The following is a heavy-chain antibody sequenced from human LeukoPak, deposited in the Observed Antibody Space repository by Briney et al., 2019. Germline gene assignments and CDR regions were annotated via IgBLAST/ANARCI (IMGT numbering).Heavy chain of an antibody. Sequence: GGSLRLSCEGSGFNLSTYWMSWVRQAPGKGLEWVANIKQDGTEKYYVDSVKGRFTISRDNAKNSLYLQTNTLRGEDTAVYYCTRGGGGRYFDYWGQGALVSVSS. D-gene: IGHD3-16*01. CDR1: GFNLSTYW. V-gene: IGHV3-7*04. CDR2: IKQDGTEK. CDR3: TRGGGGRYFDY. J-gene: IGHJ4*02.